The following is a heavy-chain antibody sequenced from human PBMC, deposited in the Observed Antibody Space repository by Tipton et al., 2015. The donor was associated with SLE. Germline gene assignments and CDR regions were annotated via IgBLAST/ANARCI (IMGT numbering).Heavy chain of an antibody. Sequence: LRLSCAASGFPFGDYYMSWILQAPGKGLEWVSYISNTGSTMSSADSVKGRFTISRDNAKNSLYLQINSLRAEDTAVYYFARSLVGATYHYYYMDVWGKGTTVTVSS. CDR3: ARSLVGATYHYYYMDV. CDR2: ISNTGSTM. CDR1: GFPFGDYY. D-gene: IGHD1-26*01. V-gene: IGHV3-11*01. J-gene: IGHJ6*03.